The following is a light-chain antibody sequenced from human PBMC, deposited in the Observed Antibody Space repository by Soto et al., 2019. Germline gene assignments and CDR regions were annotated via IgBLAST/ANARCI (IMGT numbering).Light chain of an antibody. Sequence: IRMTQSPSTLSPSVGDRVTVTCRASDNIFTYVAWYQHRAGGAPKLLIFDASTLQSGVPPRVSGGGAGTDFTLAINCLQPEDSAAYYCQHYTLYSGPFGQGTRLEI. CDR3: QHYTLYSGP. J-gene: IGKJ5*01. CDR2: DAS. V-gene: IGKV1-5*01. CDR1: DNIFTY.